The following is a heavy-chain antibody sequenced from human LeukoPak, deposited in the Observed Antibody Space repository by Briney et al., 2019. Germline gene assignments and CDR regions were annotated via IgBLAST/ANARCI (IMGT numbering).Heavy chain of an antibody. V-gene: IGHV1-69*13. CDR2: IITMFTKA. Sequence: SVKVSCKASGYIFSTYGISWVRQAPGQGLEWMGGIITMFTKANYAQKFQGRVTITADESTTTAYMELSSLRSEDTAVYYCATPRAAAGTGYFQHWGQGTLVTVSS. D-gene: IGHD6-13*01. CDR3: ATPRAAAGTGYFQH. J-gene: IGHJ1*01. CDR1: GYIFSTYG.